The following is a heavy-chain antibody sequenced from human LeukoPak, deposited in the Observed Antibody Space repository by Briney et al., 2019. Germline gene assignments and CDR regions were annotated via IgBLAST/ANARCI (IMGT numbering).Heavy chain of an antibody. D-gene: IGHD6-19*01. V-gene: IGHV3-30*18. J-gene: IGHJ4*02. CDR1: GFTFSSYG. Sequence: PGRSLRLSCAVSGFTFSSYGMHWVRQAPGKGLEWVAVISYDGSDKYYADSVKGRFTISRDNTKNTLHLQMNSLRAEDTAVYYCAKDIRRRGSSGWYFDYWGQGTLVTVSS. CDR3: AKDIRRRGSSGWYFDY. CDR2: ISYDGSDK.